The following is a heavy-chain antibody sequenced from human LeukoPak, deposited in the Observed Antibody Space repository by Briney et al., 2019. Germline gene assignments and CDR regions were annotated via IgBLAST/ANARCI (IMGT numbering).Heavy chain of an antibody. D-gene: IGHD3-22*01. CDR3: ARDARTYYYDSSGYYLSLDDAFDI. V-gene: IGHV6-1*01. J-gene: IGHJ3*02. Sequence: SQTLSLTCAISGDSVSSNSAAWDWIRQSPSRGLEWLGRTYYRSKWYNDYAVSVKSRITINPDTSKNQFSLQLNSVTPEDTAVYYCARDARTYYYDSSGYYLSLDDAFDIWGQGTMVTVSS. CDR2: TYYRSKWYN. CDR1: GDSVSSNSAA.